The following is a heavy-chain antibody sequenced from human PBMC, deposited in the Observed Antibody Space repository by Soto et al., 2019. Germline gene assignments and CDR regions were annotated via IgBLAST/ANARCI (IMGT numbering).Heavy chain of an antibody. J-gene: IGHJ4*02. D-gene: IGHD1-26*01. CDR2: IYYSGST. CDR3: ARRPTGSYHFDY. V-gene: IGHV4-39*01. Sequence: SETLSLTCAVSGGSISSSSYFWGWIRQPPGKGLEWIGSIYYSGSTYYNPSLKSRVTVSVDTSKNQFSLKLSSVTAADTAVYYCARRPTGSYHFDYWGQGTLVTVSS. CDR1: GGSISSSSYF.